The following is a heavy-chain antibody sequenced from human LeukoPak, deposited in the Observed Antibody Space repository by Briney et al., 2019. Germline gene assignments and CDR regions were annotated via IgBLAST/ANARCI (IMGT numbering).Heavy chain of an antibody. D-gene: IGHD4-17*01. CDR3: AGGGDYGVLFDY. Sequence: SETLSLTCAVSGGSISSGGYSWSWIRQPPGKGLEWIGYIYHSGSTYYNPSLKSRVTISVDRSKNQFSLKLSSVTAADTAVYYCAGGGDYGVLFDYWGQGTLVTVSS. CDR2: IYHSGST. J-gene: IGHJ4*02. CDR1: GGSISSGGYS. V-gene: IGHV4-30-2*01.